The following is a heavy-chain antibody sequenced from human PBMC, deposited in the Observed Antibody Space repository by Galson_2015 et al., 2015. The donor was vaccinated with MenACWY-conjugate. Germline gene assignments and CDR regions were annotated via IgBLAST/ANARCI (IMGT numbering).Heavy chain of an antibody. Sequence: ETLSLTCTVSGGSISSYYWSWIRQPPGKGLEWIGYIYYSGSTNYNPSLKSRVTISVDTSKNQFSLKLSSVTAADTAVEYCARGVVVVVAARVSFYYYGMDVWGQGTTVTVSS. V-gene: IGHV4-59*08. D-gene: IGHD2-15*01. CDR2: IYYSGST. CDR3: ARGVVVVVAARVSFYYYGMDV. J-gene: IGHJ6*02. CDR1: GGSISSYY.